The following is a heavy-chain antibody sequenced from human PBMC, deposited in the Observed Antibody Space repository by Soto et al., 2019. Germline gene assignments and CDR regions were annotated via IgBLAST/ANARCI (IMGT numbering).Heavy chain of an antibody. V-gene: IGHV1-46*01. Sequence: ASVKVSCKTSGYIFTTYYVHWVRQAPGQGLEWMGMVNAGDGTTSSTQKFQDRLTMTRDTSTSTVYMELRSLRSDDTAVYYWAREYYYGSGPWYWGQGTLVTVSS. D-gene: IGHD3-10*01. CDR1: GYIFTTYY. J-gene: IGHJ4*02. CDR2: VNAGDGTT. CDR3: AREYYYGSGPWY.